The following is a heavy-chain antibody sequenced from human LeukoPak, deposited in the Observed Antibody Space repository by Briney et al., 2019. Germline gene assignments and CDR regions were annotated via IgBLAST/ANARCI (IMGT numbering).Heavy chain of an antibody. Sequence: PSETLSLTCAVYGGSFSGYYWSWIRQPPGKGLEWIGEINHSGSTNYNPSLKSRVTISVDTSKNQFSLKLSSVTAADTAVYYCARGRVRTFPYYYYMDVWGKGTTVTVSS. CDR3: ARGRVRTFPYYYYMDV. V-gene: IGHV4-34*01. CDR1: GGSFSGYY. J-gene: IGHJ6*03. D-gene: IGHD2-2*01. CDR2: INHSGST.